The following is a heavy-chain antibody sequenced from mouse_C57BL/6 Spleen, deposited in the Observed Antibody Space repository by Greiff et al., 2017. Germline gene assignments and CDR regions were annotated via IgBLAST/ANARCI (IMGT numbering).Heavy chain of an antibody. CDR3: TTEVHY. CDR2: IDPENGDT. Sequence: VQLQQSGAELVRPGASVKLSCKASGFNIKDDYMNWVKQRPEQGLEWIGGIDPENGDTEYASKFQGKATITADKASNTAYLQLSSLTSEDTAVYCWTTEVHYWGQGTTLTVSS. J-gene: IGHJ2*01. CDR1: GFNIKDDY. V-gene: IGHV14-4*01.